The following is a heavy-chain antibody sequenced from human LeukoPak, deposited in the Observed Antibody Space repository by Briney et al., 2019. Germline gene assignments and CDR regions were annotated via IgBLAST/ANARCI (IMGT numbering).Heavy chain of an antibody. Sequence: GGSLRLSCAASGFTFSSYSMNWVRQAPGKGLEWVSYISVSSGSTIYYADSVKGRFTMSRDNAKKSLFLQMNSLRAEDTAVYYCARGQKRGPYYFDYWGQGTLVTVSS. J-gene: IGHJ4*02. CDR3: ARGQKRGPYYFDY. CDR2: ISVSSGSTI. CDR1: GFTFSSYS. V-gene: IGHV3-48*01. D-gene: IGHD5-24*01.